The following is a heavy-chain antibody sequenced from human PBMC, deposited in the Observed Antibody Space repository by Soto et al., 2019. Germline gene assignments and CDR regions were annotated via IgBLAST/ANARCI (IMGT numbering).Heavy chain of an antibody. Sequence: SVKVSCKASGYTFTNYGISWVRQAPGQGLEWMGRIIPILGIANYAQKFQGRVTITADKSTSTAYMELSSLRSEDTAVYYCARSGDIVVVPAAISRYMDVWGQGTTVTVS. CDR1: GYTFTNYG. CDR2: IIPILGIA. CDR3: ARSGDIVVVPAAISRYMDV. J-gene: IGHJ6*02. D-gene: IGHD2-2*01. V-gene: IGHV1-69*04.